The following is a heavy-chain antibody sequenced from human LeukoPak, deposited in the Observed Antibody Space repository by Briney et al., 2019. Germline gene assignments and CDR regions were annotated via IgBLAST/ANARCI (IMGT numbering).Heavy chain of an antibody. CDR1: GGTFSSYA. D-gene: IGHD1-26*01. Sequence: SVKVSCKASGGTFSSYAISWVRQAPGQGLEWMGGIIPIFGTANYAQKFQGRVTITADESTSTAYMELSSLRSEDTAVYYCARDRYSGSYRLFDYWGQGTLVTVSS. V-gene: IGHV1-69*13. CDR2: IIPIFGTA. J-gene: IGHJ4*02. CDR3: ARDRYSGSYRLFDY.